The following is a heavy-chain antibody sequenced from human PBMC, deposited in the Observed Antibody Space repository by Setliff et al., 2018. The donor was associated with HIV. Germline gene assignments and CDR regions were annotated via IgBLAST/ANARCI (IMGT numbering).Heavy chain of an antibody. Sequence: SETLSLTCTVSGGSISSGGYYWSWIRQHPGKGLEWIGYIYYRGSTYYNPSLKSRVTISVDTSKNQFSLKLSSVTAADTAVYYCARARLGRGYSYGYDFDYWGQGTLVTVSS. V-gene: IGHV4-31*03. CDR1: GGSISSGGYY. CDR3: ARARLGRGYSYGYDFDY. D-gene: IGHD5-18*01. J-gene: IGHJ4*02. CDR2: IYYRGST.